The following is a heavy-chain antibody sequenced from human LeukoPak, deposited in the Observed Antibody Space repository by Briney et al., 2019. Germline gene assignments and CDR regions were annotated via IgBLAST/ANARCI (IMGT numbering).Heavy chain of an antibody. V-gene: IGHV3-11*04. D-gene: IGHD3-22*01. CDR2: ISGTGTTI. CDR3: ALQITMIVVVPYIDY. CDR1: GLTFSDYY. J-gene: IGHJ4*02. Sequence: GGSLRLCCAASGLTFSDYYMTWICQAPGKGLEWVSSISGTGTTIYSADSVRGRFTVSRDNARNSLFLHMNSLRAEDTAVYYCALQITMIVVVPYIDYSGQGTLVTVPS.